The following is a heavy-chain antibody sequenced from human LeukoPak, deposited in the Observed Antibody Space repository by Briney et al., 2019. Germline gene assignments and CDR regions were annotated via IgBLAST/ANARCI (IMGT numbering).Heavy chain of an antibody. D-gene: IGHD6-13*01. Sequence: WASVKVSCKVSEYTLTELSMHWVRQAPGKGLEWRGGFDPEDGETIYAQKFQGRVTMTEDTSTDTAYMELSSLRSEDTAVYYCATVAAAGAYRFDYWGQGTLVTVSS. CDR1: EYTLTELS. CDR3: ATVAAAGAYRFDY. J-gene: IGHJ4*02. CDR2: FDPEDGET. V-gene: IGHV1-24*01.